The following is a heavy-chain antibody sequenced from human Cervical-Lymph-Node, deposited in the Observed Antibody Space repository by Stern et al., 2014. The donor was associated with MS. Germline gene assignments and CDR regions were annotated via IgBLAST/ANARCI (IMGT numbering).Heavy chain of an antibody. Sequence: VQLVESGPGLVKPSQTLSLTCTVSGGSISSSCYYWSWIRQPADKGLEWIGRIHDSGSTYYNPSLKSRVTISIDTAKNQFSLKLPSGTAADTAVYYCATTRWDLFTWNWFDPWGQGTLVTVSS. D-gene: IGHD1-26*01. CDR1: GGSISSSCYY. CDR2: IHDSGST. J-gene: IGHJ5*02. V-gene: IGHV4-61*02. CDR3: ATTRWDLFTWNWFDP.